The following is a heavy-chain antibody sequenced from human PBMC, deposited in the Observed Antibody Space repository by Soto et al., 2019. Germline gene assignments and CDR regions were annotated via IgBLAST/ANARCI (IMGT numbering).Heavy chain of an antibody. V-gene: IGHV3-33*01. Sequence: QVKLVESGGGVVQPGRSLRLSCAASGLTFSSYGMHWVRQAPGKGLECVAVIWYDGSNKYYADSVKGRFTISRDNSKNTLYLQMNSLRAEDTAVYYCARGPYYYGMDVWGQGTTVTVSS. J-gene: IGHJ6*02. CDR3: ARGPYYYGMDV. CDR1: GLTFSSYG. CDR2: IWYDGSNK.